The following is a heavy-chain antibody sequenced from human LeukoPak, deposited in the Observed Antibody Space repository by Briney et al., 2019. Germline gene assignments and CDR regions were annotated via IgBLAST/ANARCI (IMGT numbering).Heavy chain of an antibody. CDR2: IRYDGSNK. CDR3: AKDGNPSDYYDSSGLDY. V-gene: IGHV3-30*02. J-gene: IGHJ4*02. Sequence: GGSLRLSCEASGFIFSKYCMSWVRQAPGKGPEWVAFIRYDGSNKYYADSVKGRFTISRDNSKNTLYLQMNSLRAEDTAVYYCAKDGNPSDYYDSSGLDYWGQGTLVTVSS. D-gene: IGHD3-22*01. CDR1: GFIFSKYC.